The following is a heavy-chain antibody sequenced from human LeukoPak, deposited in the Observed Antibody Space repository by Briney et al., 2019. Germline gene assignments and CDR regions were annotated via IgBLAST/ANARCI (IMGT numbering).Heavy chain of an antibody. Sequence: TSETLSLTCAVYGGSFSGYYWSWIRQPPGKGLEWIGEINHSGSTNYNPSLKSRVTISVDTSKNQFSLKLSSVTAADTAVYYCARGPGTAMADYWGQGTLVTVSS. D-gene: IGHD5-18*01. CDR3: ARGPGTAMADY. CDR1: GGSFSGYY. J-gene: IGHJ4*02. V-gene: IGHV4-34*01. CDR2: INHSGST.